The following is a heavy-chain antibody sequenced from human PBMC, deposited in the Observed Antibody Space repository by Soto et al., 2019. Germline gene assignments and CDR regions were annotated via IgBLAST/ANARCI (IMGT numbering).Heavy chain of an antibody. J-gene: IGHJ3*02. CDR1: GGSISSYY. Sequence: QVQLQESGPGLVKPSETLSLTCTVSGGSISSYYWSWIRQPPGKGLEWIGYIYYTGSTNYNPSLKSRVTRSVDTSKNQFSLKLSSVTAADTAVYYCARHRYPYSGSPRGAFDIWGQGTMVTVSS. CDR3: ARHRYPYSGSPRGAFDI. V-gene: IGHV4-59*08. D-gene: IGHD1-26*01. CDR2: IYYTGST.